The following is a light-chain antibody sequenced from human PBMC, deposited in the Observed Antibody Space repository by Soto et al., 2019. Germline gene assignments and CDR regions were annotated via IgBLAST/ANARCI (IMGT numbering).Light chain of an antibody. CDR3: QQYNLYWT. CDR2: DAS. Sequence: DIQMTQSPSTLSASVGDRVTITCRASQTIYNWLAWYQQKPGKAPKLLIYDASVLETGVPSRFSGSRSGTDFTLTISGLQPDDFATYYCQQYNLYWTFGQGTTVEIK. CDR1: QTIYNW. J-gene: IGKJ1*01. V-gene: IGKV1-5*01.